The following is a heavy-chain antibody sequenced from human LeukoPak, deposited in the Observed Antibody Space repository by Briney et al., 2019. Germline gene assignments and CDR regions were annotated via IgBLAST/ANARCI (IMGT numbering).Heavy chain of an antibody. CDR2: FSGSGGST. CDR3: AKPVVPAATDAFDI. CDR1: GFTFAGIP. Sequence: PGGSLNSSVEAPGFTFAGIPLTGAGRPPGKGRGWAPPFSGSGGSTYYADSVKGRFTISRDNSKNTLYLQMNSLRAEDTAVYYCAKPVVPAATDAFDIWGQGTMVTVSS. V-gene: IGHV3-23*01. J-gene: IGHJ3*02. D-gene: IGHD2-2*01.